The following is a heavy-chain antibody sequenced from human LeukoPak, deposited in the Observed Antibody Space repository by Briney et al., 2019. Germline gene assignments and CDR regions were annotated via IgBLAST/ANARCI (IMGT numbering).Heavy chain of an antibody. CDR3: AKDLSVWGTPSPLYY. Sequence: PGGSLRLSCAASGFTFSSYSMNWVRQAPGKGLEWVSSISSSSSYIYYADSVKGRFTISRDNAKNSLYLQMNSLRAEDTAVYYCAKDLSVWGTPSPLYYWGQGTLVTVSS. CDR2: ISSSSSYI. CDR1: GFTFSSYS. V-gene: IGHV3-21*04. J-gene: IGHJ4*02. D-gene: IGHD3-16*01.